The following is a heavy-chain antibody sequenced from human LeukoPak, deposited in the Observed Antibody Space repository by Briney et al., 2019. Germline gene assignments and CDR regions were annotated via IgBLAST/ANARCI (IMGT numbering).Heavy chain of an antibody. V-gene: IGHV1-8*03. CDR2: MNPNSGNT. CDR3: ARLSSGWYGVAASDI. J-gene: IGHJ3*02. Sequence: ASVKVSCKASGYTFTSYDINWVRQATGQGLEWMGWMNPNSGNTGYAQKFQGRVTITRNTSISTAYMELSSLRSEDTAVYYCARLSSGWYGVAASDIWGQGTMVTVSS. D-gene: IGHD6-19*01. CDR1: GYTFTSYD.